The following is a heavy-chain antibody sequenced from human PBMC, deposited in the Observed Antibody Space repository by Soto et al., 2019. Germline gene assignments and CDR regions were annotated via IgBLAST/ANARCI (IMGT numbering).Heavy chain of an antibody. CDR1: GFTFSSYA. Sequence: GGSLRLSCAASGFTFSSYAMGWVRQGPGKGLEWVAVVSIGGSTHYADSVRGRFTISRDNSKNTLSLQMNSLTAEDTAVHFCAKRRGAGGHFDYWGQGALVTVSS. CDR3: AKRRGAGGHFDY. CDR2: VSIGGST. J-gene: IGHJ4*02. V-gene: IGHV3-23*01. D-gene: IGHD2-15*01.